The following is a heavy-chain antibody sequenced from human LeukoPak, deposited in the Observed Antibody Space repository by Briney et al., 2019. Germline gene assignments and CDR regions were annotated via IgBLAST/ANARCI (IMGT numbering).Heavy chain of an antibody. CDR1: GGSISSYY. V-gene: IGHV4-59*01. CDR2: FYYSGST. J-gene: IGHJ5*02. Sequence: PSETLSLTCTVSGGSISSYYWSWIRQPPGKGLEWIGYFYYSGSTNYNPSLKSRVTISVDTSKNQFSLKLSSVTAADTAVYYCARDRVGAIGSWFDPWGQGTLVTVSS. D-gene: IGHD1-26*01. CDR3: ARDRVGAIGSWFDP.